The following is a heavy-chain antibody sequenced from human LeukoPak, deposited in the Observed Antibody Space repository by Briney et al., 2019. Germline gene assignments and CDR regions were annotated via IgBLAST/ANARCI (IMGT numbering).Heavy chain of an antibody. D-gene: IGHD5-12*01. J-gene: IGHJ4*02. V-gene: IGHV3-23*01. CDR2: ISGSGGST. CDR1: GFTFSSYG. CDR3: AKTNGYSGYDWDDY. Sequence: PGGSLRLSCAASGFTFSSYGMSWVRQAPGKGLEWVSGISGSGGSTYYADSVKGRFTISRDNSRDSLYLQMNSLRAEDTAVYYCAKTNGYSGYDWDDYWGQGTLVTVSS.